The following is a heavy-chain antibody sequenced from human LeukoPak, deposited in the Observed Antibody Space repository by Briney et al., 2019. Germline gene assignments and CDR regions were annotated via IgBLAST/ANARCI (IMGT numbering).Heavy chain of an antibody. CDR1: GGSISSYY. J-gene: IGHJ4*02. Sequence: PSESLSPTWTVSGGSISSYYWSWIRQPPGKGMGWVGYIYDIGSTTYNPSFKSRVTISVDTSSNQFSLMLTSVTAADTAVYYCARGTKTGYTGYDWNYWGQGSLVSVSS. CDR3: ARGTKTGYTGYDWNY. D-gene: IGHD5-12*01. CDR2: IYDIGST. V-gene: IGHV4-59*01.